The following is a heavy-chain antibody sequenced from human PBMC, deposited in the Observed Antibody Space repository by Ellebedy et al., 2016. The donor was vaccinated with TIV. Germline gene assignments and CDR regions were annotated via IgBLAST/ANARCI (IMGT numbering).Heavy chain of an antibody. CDR2: LSSYHGNT. J-gene: IGHJ3*01. CDR3: ARIGGGVSGTSFDV. D-gene: IGHD3-16*01. Sequence: AASVKVSCKASGYTFTSYGISWVRQAPGRGLEWMGWLSSYHGNTKYAQKFQGRVTMTTDTSTSTTYMELRGLRSDDTALYYCARIGGGVSGTSFDVWGQGTIVTVSS. CDR1: GYTFTSYG. V-gene: IGHV1-18*04.